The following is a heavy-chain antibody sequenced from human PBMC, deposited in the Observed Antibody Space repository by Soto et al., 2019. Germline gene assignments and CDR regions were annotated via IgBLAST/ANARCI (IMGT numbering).Heavy chain of an antibody. J-gene: IGHJ5*02. CDR3: ARLDRQGNWFDP. CDR2: IYYSGST. V-gene: IGHV4-59*01. D-gene: IGHD3-22*01. CDR1: GGSISSYY. Sequence: SETLSLTCTVSGGSISSYYWSWIRQPPGKGLEWVGYIYYSGSTNYNPSLKSRVTISVDTSKNQFSLKLSSVTAADTAVYYCARLDRQGNWFDPWGQGTLVTVSS.